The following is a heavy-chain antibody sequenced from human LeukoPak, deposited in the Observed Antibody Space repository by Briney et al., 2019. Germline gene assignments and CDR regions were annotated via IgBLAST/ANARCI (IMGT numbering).Heavy chain of an antibody. CDR3: ARMAEPGGGAFDI. D-gene: IGHD1-14*01. Sequence: SETLSLTCSVSGASINSHWWSWIRQPPGKGLEWIGSIYYSGSTYYNPSLKSRVTISVDTSKNQFSLKLSSVTAADTAVYYCARMAEPGGGAFDIWGQGTMVTVSS. V-gene: IGHV4-59*11. CDR1: GASINSHW. CDR2: IYYSGST. J-gene: IGHJ3*02.